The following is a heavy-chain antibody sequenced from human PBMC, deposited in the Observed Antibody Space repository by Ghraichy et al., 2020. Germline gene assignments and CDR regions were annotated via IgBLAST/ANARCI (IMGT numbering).Heavy chain of an antibody. CDR3: ARGSNSAFDI. D-gene: IGHD2-21*01. Sequence: SQTLSLTCAISGDSVSSNGVAWNWIRQSPSRGLEWLGRTYYTSTWFNDYAKSVRGRITINPDTSENQFSLQLSSVIPEDTAVYYCARGSNSAFDIWAQGTMVIVSS. CDR2: TYYTSTWFN. CDR1: GDSVSSNGVA. V-gene: IGHV6-1*01. J-gene: IGHJ3*02.